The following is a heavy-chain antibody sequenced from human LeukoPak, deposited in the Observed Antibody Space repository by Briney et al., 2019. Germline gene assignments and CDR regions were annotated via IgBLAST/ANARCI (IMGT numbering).Heavy chain of an antibody. CDR1: GGTFTNYA. Sequence: ASVKVSCKASGGTFTNYAISWVRQAPGQGLEWMGGIIPLLGTPNYAQKFQGRVTITADDSTGTAYMELTSLRSEDTAVYYCAEDSSMVTTRAPYYYYYLDVWGQGTTVTVSS. CDR2: IIPLLGTP. CDR3: AEDSSMVTTRAPYYYYYLDV. J-gene: IGHJ6*02. D-gene: IGHD4-17*01. V-gene: IGHV1-69*13.